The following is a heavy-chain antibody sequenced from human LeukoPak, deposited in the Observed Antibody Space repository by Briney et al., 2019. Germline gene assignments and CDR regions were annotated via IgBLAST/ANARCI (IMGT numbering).Heavy chain of an antibody. CDR3: AKHDDSGGNLVDL. D-gene: IGHD3-22*01. CDR2: IYYSGST. Sequence: PSGTLSLTCTVSGGSIRSGSHYWVWIRQPPGKGLEWIGSIYYSGSTYYNSSLENRVTISIDTSKNHFSLRLRSLSAADTSVYYWAKHDDSGGNLVDLWGQGTLVTVSS. V-gene: IGHV4-39*02. J-gene: IGHJ4*02. CDR1: GGSIRSGSHY.